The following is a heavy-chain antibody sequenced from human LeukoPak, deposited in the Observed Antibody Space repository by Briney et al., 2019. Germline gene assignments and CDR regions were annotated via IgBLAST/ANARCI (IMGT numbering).Heavy chain of an antibody. Sequence: SETLSLTCAVYGGSFSGYYWSWIRQPPGKGLEWIGEINHSRSTNYNPSLKSRVTISVDTSKNQFSLKLSSVTAADTAVYYCARGFPYDSSGYYYYYYGMDVWGQGTTVTVSS. J-gene: IGHJ6*02. D-gene: IGHD3-22*01. V-gene: IGHV4-34*01. CDR2: INHSRST. CDR1: GGSFSGYY. CDR3: ARGFPYDSSGYYYYYYGMDV.